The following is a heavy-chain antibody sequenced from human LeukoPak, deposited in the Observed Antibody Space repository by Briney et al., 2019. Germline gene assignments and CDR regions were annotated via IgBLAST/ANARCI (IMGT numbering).Heavy chain of an antibody. Sequence: GGSLRLSCAASGFTFTKYWMTWVRQAPGKGLEWVGNIKQDGSDKNYMDSVKGRFTISRDNTKNSVYLQMSSLRAEDTAVYYCAKDLSASHYFDYWGQGTLVTVSS. CDR3: AKDLSASHYFDY. J-gene: IGHJ4*02. D-gene: IGHD2/OR15-2a*01. V-gene: IGHV3-7*01. CDR1: GFTFTKYW. CDR2: IKQDGSDK.